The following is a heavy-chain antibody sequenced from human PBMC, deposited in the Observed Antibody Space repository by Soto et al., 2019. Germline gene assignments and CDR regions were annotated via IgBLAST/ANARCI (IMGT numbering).Heavy chain of an antibody. V-gene: IGHV3-23*01. CDR2: ISNSGDTI. J-gene: IGHJ6*02. Sequence: EVQLLESGGGLVQPGGSMRLSCVASGFTFSYYTMSWVRQAPGKGLEWVSGISNSGDTIYYADSVKGRFTISRDNFKNTLYLQMNSLRADYTAVYYCADTVPAPTHCDYYDLGVWSQGTTVTVSS. CDR1: GFTFSYYT. D-gene: IGHD2-2*01. CDR3: ADTVPAPTHCDYYDLGV.